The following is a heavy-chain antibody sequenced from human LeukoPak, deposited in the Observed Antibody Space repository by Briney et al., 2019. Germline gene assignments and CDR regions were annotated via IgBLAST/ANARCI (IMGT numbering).Heavy chain of an antibody. CDR1: GYTFTSYY. V-gene: IGHV1-46*01. J-gene: IGHJ6*02. D-gene: IGHD5-18*01. CDR2: INPSGGST. CDR3: ARVLDTAMATGYYGMDV. Sequence: ASVKVSCKASGYTFTSYYMHWVRQAPGQGLEWMGIINPSGGSTSYAQKFQGRVTMTRDTSTSTVYMELSSLRSEDTAVYYCARVLDTAMATGYYGMDVWGQGTTVTVSS.